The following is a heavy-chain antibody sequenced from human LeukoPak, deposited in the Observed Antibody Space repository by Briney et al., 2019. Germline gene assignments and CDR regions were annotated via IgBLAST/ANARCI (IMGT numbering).Heavy chain of an antibody. V-gene: IGHV3-23*01. CDR3: ASLVGATWGDFDY. D-gene: IGHD1-26*01. CDR2: ISGSGGST. Sequence: QTGGSLRLSCAASGFTFSSYAMSWVRQAPGKGLEWVSAISGSGGSTYYADSVKGRFTISRDNSKNTLYLQMNSLRAEDTAVYYCASLVGATWGDFDYWGQGTLVTVSS. J-gene: IGHJ4*02. CDR1: GFTFSSYA.